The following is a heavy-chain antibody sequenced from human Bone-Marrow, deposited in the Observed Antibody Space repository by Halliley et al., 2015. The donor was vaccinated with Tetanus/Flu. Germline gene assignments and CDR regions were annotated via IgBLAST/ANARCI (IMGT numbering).Heavy chain of an antibody. CDR3: AGGTTVTTGPLDY. CDR2: ISSTGDYT. CDR1: GFTVSDYY. D-gene: IGHD4-17*01. V-gene: IGHV3-11*06. Sequence: SLRLSCAASGFTVSDYYMSWIRQAPGKGLEWVSFISSTGDYTNYADSVKGRFTISRDSAKNSLSLQMNSLRAEDTAVYYCAGGTTVTTGPLDYWGQGTLVTVSS. J-gene: IGHJ4*02.